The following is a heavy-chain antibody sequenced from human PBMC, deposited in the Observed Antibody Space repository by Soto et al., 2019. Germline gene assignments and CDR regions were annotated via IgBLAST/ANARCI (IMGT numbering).Heavy chain of an antibody. Sequence: QVQLVQSGGEVKRPGASVKVSCKTSGYTFSNYGITWVRQAPGQPLEWLGWISLYSDGTNYAQKFQGRVSMTTDTSTTTAYMELRSLRSDDTAVYYCARVVPGAEPCFLPWGQGTLVTVSS. CDR2: ISLYSDGT. CDR1: GYTFSNYG. J-gene: IGHJ5*02. V-gene: IGHV1-18*01. CDR3: ARVVPGAEPCFLP. D-gene: IGHD2-2*01.